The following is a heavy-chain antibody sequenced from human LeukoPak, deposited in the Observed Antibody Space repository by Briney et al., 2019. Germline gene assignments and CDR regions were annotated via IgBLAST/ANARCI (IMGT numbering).Heavy chain of an antibody. D-gene: IGHD3-10*01. CDR3: ARESALLWFGESRPMDV. CDR2: ISSSSSYI. V-gene: IGHV3-21*04. CDR1: GFTFSSYS. Sequence: GGSLRLSCAASGFTFSSYSMNWVRQAPGKGLEWVSSISSSSSYIYYADSVKGRFTISRDNAKNSLYLQMNSLRAEDTAVYYCARESALLWFGESRPMDVWGKGTTVTVSS. J-gene: IGHJ6*03.